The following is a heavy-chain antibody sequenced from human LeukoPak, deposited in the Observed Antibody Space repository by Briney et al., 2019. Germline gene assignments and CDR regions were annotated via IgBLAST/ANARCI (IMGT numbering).Heavy chain of an antibody. D-gene: IGHD6-19*01. CDR1: GYRFTSYW. Sequence: GGALKISFKGSGYRFTSYWISWGRPRPGKGVEWMGRIDPSDSYTNDSPSFQGHVTISADKSISTAYLQWSSLKASDTAMYYCARRTYSSGWPHFDYWGQGTLVTVSS. J-gene: IGHJ4*02. V-gene: IGHV5-10-1*01. CDR2: IDPSDSYT. CDR3: ARRTYSSGWPHFDY.